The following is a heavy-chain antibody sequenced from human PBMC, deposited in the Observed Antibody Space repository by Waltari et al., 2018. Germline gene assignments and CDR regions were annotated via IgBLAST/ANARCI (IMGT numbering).Heavy chain of an antibody. Sequence: QVQLQESGPGLVKPSETLSLTCTVSGGSISSHSWSWIRQPPGKGLEWIGYIYYSESTNTNPALKSRVTISVVTSKNQLSLKLSSVTAADTAVYYCARDYGDYLGWFDPWGQGTLVTVSS. CDR2: IYYSEST. CDR3: ARDYGDYLGWFDP. J-gene: IGHJ5*02. D-gene: IGHD4-17*01. CDR1: GGSISSHS. V-gene: IGHV4-59*11.